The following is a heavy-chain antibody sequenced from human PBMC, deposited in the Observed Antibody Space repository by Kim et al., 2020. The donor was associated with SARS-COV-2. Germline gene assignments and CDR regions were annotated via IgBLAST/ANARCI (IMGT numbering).Heavy chain of an antibody. CDR3: AKDSNAVAGSSTPFDY. Sequence: SVTGRFTISRDHAKNSLYLQMNSLRAEDTALYYCAKDSNAVAGSSTPFDYWGQGTLVTVSS. J-gene: IGHJ4*02. D-gene: IGHD6-19*01. V-gene: IGHV3-9*01.